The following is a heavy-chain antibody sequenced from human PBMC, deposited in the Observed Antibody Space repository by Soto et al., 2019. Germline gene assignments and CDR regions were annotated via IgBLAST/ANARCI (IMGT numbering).Heavy chain of an antibody. Sequence: PGESLKISCKGSGYSFTSYWIGWVRQMPGKGLEWMGIIYPGDSDTRYSPSFQGQVTISADKSISTAYLQWSSLKASDTAMYYCARAIPSHYYGMDVWGQGTTVTVSS. V-gene: IGHV5-51*01. CDR2: IYPGDSDT. CDR1: GYSFTSYW. CDR3: ARAIPSHYYGMDV. J-gene: IGHJ6*02.